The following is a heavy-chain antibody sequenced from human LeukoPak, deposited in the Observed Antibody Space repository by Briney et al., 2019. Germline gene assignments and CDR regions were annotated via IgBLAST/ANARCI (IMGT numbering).Heavy chain of an antibody. CDR2: IYHSGST. Sequence: SETLSLTCTVSGYSISSGYYWGWIRQPPGKGLEWIGSIYHSGSTYYNPSLKSRVTISVDTSKNQFSLKLSSVTAADTAVYYCARDFPAAVAEPFDYWGQGTLVTVSS. D-gene: IGHD6-19*01. V-gene: IGHV4-38-2*02. CDR3: ARDFPAAVAEPFDY. CDR1: GYSISSGYY. J-gene: IGHJ4*02.